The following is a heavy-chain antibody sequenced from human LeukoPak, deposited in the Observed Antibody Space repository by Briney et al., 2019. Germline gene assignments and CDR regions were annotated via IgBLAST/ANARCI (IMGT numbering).Heavy chain of an antibody. CDR2: MNPNSGNT. V-gene: IGHV1-8*01. Sequence: ASVKVSCKASGYTFPSYDIHWVRQATGQGLEWMGWMNPNSGNTGYAQKFQGRVTMTRNTSISTAYMELSSLRSEDTAVYYCARSVSRITIFGVAGFDYWGQGTLVTVSS. J-gene: IGHJ4*02. CDR1: GYTFPSYD. CDR3: ARSVSRITIFGVAGFDY. D-gene: IGHD3-3*01.